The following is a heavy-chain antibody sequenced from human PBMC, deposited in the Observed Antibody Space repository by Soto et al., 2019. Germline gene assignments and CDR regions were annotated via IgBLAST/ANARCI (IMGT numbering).Heavy chain of an antibody. Sequence: SETLSLTCTVSGGPISSYYWSWIRQPPGKGLEWIGYIYYSGSTNYNPSLKSRVTISVDTSKNQFSLKLSSVTAADTAVYYCARRYGSAFDIWGQGTMVTVS. J-gene: IGHJ3*02. CDR2: IYYSGST. CDR1: GGPISSYY. V-gene: IGHV4-59*01. D-gene: IGHD3-10*01. CDR3: ARRYGSAFDI.